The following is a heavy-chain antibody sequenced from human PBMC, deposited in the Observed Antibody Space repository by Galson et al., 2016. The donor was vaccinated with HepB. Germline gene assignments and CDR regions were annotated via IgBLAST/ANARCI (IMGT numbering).Heavy chain of an antibody. Sequence: SLRLSCAASGFTFGKFSMDWVRQAPGKGLEWLSHIGSSGSPIYYADSVKGRFTISRDNARDSVWLLMNSLRDDDTAVYYCARGLYYNSFDLWGQGTMVTVSS. J-gene: IGHJ3*01. CDR2: IGSSGSPI. CDR1: GFTFGKFS. V-gene: IGHV3-48*02. D-gene: IGHD3-3*01. CDR3: ARGLYYNSFDL.